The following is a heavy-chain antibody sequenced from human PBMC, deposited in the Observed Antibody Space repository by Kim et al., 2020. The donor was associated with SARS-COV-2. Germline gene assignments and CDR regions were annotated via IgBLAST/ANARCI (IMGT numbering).Heavy chain of an antibody. CDR1: GFNFSSHS. CDR2: ISGDGDTI. Sequence: GGSLRLSCAASGFNFSSHSMNWVRRAPGKGLEWVSYISGDGDTIFYADSVKGRFTISRDNAKNSLYLQMNSLRDEDTAVYYCARQIGGAGRFDLWGRGTLVTVSS. CDR3: ARQIGGAGRFDL. V-gene: IGHV3-48*02. D-gene: IGHD3-10*01. J-gene: IGHJ2*01.